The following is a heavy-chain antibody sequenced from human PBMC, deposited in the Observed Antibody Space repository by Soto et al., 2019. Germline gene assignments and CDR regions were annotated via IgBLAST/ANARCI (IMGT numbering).Heavy chain of an antibody. D-gene: IGHD3-22*01. CDR3: ARGHYHDSRRGMDV. CDR2: IIPIFGTA. J-gene: IGHJ6*02. V-gene: IGHV1-69*13. CDR1: GGTFSSYA. Sequence: GASVKVSCKASGGTFSSYAISWVRQAPGQGLEWMGGIIPIFGTANYAQKFQGRVTITADESTSTAYMELSSLRSEDTAVYYCARGHYHDSRRGMDVWGQGTTVTVSS.